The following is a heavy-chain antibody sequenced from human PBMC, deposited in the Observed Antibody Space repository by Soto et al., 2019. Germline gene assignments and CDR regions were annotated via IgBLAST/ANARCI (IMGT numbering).Heavy chain of an antibody. CDR2: IYPGDSDT. Sequence: GESLKISCKGSGYSFTSYWIGWVRQMPGKGLEWMGIIYPGDSDTRYSPSFQGQVTISADRSISTAYLQWSSLKASDTAMYYCATHYYDSSGYYYLDYWGQGTLVTVSS. V-gene: IGHV5-51*01. D-gene: IGHD3-22*01. J-gene: IGHJ4*02. CDR1: GYSFTSYW. CDR3: ATHYYDSSGYYYLDY.